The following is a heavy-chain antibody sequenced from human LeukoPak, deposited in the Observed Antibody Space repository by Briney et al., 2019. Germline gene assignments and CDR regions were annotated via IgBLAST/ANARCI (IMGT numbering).Heavy chain of an antibody. V-gene: IGHV4-39*01. CDR2: IYYSGST. CDR3: ASRGYSYGFLFDY. Sequence: SETMSLTCNVSAGSISSSSYYWDWIRQPPGKGLEWIGRIYYSGSTYYNPSLKCRVTISVDTSKNQFSLKLSSVTAADTAVYYCASRGYSYGFLFDYWGQGTLVTVSS. J-gene: IGHJ4*02. D-gene: IGHD5-18*01. CDR1: AGSISSSSYY.